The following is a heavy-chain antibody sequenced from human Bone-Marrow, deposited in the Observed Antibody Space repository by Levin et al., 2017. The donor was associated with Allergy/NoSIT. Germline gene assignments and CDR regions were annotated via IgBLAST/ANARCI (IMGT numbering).Heavy chain of an antibody. J-gene: IGHJ6*02. CDR1: GFAFSSSA. V-gene: IGHV3-23*01. CDR2: ITGSGGST. Sequence: LSLPCAASGFAFSSSAMSWVRLAPGKGLEWVSAITGSGGSTFYADSVKGRFTIYKDNFGSTLYLQMSGLRAEDTAVYYCVKDYISYDYYGLDVWGQGTTVTVSS. D-gene: IGHD2/OR15-2a*01. CDR3: VKDYISYDYYGLDV.